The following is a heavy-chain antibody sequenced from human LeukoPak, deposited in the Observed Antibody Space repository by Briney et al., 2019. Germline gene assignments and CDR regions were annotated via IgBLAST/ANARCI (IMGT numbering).Heavy chain of an antibody. CDR3: ATGYGDYAYDY. Sequence: ASVKVSCKASGYTFTSYAMHWVRQAPGQRLEWMGRINAGNGNTKYSQKFQGRVTMTEDTSTDTAYMELSSLKSEDTAVYYCATGYGDYAYDYWGQGTLVTVSS. V-gene: IGHV1-3*01. D-gene: IGHD4-17*01. J-gene: IGHJ4*02. CDR1: GYTFTSYA. CDR2: INAGNGNT.